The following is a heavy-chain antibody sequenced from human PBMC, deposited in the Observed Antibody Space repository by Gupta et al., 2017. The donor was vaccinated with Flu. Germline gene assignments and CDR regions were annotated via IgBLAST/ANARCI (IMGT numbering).Heavy chain of an antibody. CDR3: AKDWRWDNNNYGMNV. Sequence: QERVVASGGGVVQPGRSLRLSCAASGFSFRKYGMHWGRQAPGKGLEWVAVISHDGSNYYHTDSVKGRFTISRDNSKNTLYLQMNSLRTEDTAVYYCAKDWRWDNNNYGMNVWGQGTTVTVSS. D-gene: IGHD5-24*01. CDR2: ISHDGSNY. V-gene: IGHV3-30*18. CDR1: GFSFRKYG. J-gene: IGHJ6*02.